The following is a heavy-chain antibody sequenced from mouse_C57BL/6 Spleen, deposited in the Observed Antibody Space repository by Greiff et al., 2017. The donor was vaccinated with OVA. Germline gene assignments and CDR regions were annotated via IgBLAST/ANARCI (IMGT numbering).Heavy chain of an antibody. CDR3: ARSDYGNLFDY. Sequence: VQLQQSGPELVKPGASVKISCKASGYTFTDYYMNWVKQSHGKSLEWIGDINPNNGGTSYNQKFKGKATLTVDKSSSTAYMELRSLTSEDSAVYYCARSDYGNLFDYWGQGTTLTVSS. D-gene: IGHD2-1*01. J-gene: IGHJ2*01. V-gene: IGHV1-26*01. CDR1: GYTFTDYY. CDR2: INPNNGGT.